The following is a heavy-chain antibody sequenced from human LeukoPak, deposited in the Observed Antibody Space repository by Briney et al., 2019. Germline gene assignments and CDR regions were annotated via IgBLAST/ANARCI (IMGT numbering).Heavy chain of an antibody. J-gene: IGHJ4*02. CDR2: IYSGGST. V-gene: IGHV3-53*01. CDR1: GFTFSSYA. D-gene: IGHD3-16*01. Sequence: GGSLRLSCAASGFTFSSYAMSWVRQAPGKGLEWVSVIYSGGSTYYADSVKGRFTISRDNSKNTLYLQMNSLRAEDTAVYYCARACPAWGPYYFDYWGQGTLVTVSS. CDR3: ARACPAWGPYYFDY.